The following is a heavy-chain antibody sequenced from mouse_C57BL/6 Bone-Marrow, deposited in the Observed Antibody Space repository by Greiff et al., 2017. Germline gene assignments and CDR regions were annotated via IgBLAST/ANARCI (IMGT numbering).Heavy chain of an antibody. CDR1: GYTFTSYG. CDR3: ARGDGSRSFAY. CDR2: IYPRSGNT. D-gene: IGHD1-1*01. V-gene: IGHV1-81*01. J-gene: IGHJ3*01. Sequence: LQESGAELARPGASVKLSCKASGYTFTSYGISWVKQRTGQGLEWIGEIYPRSGNTYYNEKFKGKATLTADKSSSTAYMELRSLTSEDSAVYFCARGDGSRSFAYWGQGTLVTVSA.